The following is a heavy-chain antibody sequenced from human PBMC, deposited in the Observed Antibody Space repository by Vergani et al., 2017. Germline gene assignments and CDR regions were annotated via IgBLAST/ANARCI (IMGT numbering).Heavy chain of an antibody. CDR1: GGSISSGSYY. J-gene: IGHJ4*02. CDR3: ARMTTVTNYLDY. V-gene: IGHV4-61*02. Sequence: QVQLQESGPGLVKPSQTLSLTCTVSGGSISSGSYYWSWIRQPAGKGLEWIGRIHTSGSTNYNPSLKSRVTMSVDTSKNQFSLKLSSVTAADTAVYYCARMTTVTNYLDYWGQGTLVTVSS. CDR2: IHTSGST. D-gene: IGHD4-17*01.